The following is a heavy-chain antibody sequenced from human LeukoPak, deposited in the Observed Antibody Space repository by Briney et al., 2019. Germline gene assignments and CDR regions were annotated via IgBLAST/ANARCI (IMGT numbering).Heavy chain of an antibody. CDR2: ISGSGGST. D-gene: IGHD1-26*01. Sequence: PGGSLRLSCAASGFTFSSYGMSWVRQAPGKGLEWVSAISGSGGSTYYADSVKGRFTISRDNSKNTLYLQMNSLRAEDTAVYYCAKDRREPRAFDIWGQGTMVTVSS. V-gene: IGHV3-23*01. J-gene: IGHJ3*02. CDR3: AKDRREPRAFDI. CDR1: GFTFSSYG.